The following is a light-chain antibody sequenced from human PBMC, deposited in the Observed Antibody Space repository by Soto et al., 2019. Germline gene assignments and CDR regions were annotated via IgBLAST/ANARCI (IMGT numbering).Light chain of an antibody. J-gene: IGLJ2*01. CDR3: SSYPSSSTDVV. CDR2: DVS. CDR1: SSDVGGYNY. V-gene: IGLV2-14*01. Sequence: QSALTQPASVSGSPGQSITISCTGTSSDVGGYNYVSWYQQHPGKAPKLMIYDVSNRPSGVSNRFSGSKSGNTASLTISGLQADDEADYYCSSYPSSSTDVVFGGGTKLTVL.